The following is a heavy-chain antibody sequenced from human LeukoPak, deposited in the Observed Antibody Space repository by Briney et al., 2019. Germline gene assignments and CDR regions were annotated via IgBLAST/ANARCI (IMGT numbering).Heavy chain of an antibody. D-gene: IGHD6-19*01. CDR2: INHMGIT. CDR3: ERGDEIQGSSGDKFQPSSGWPRARHFDY. CDR1: GESFSAYY. Sequence: PSETLSLTCAASGESFSAYYWSWIRQPPGQGLEWIGEINHMGITNYNPSLRSRVTISVETSKNQFWLKLSCVTDVDTAVYSCERGDEIQGSSGDKFQPSSGWPRARHFDYWGQGTLVTVSS. V-gene: IGHV4-34*01. J-gene: IGHJ4*02.